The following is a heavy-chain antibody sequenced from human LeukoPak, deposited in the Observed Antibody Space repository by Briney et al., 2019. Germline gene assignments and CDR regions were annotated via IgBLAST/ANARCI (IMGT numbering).Heavy chain of an antibody. J-gene: IGHJ4*02. CDR2: ISGSGGGT. Sequence: PGGSLRLSCAASGFTFNNYAMNWVRQGPGKGLEWVSGISGSGGGTYYADSVKGRFTISRDNSKNTLYLQMNSLRAEDTAVYYCAKEPSSGWNPTRHFHSWGQGTLVTVSS. CDR3: AKEPSSGWNPTRHFHS. CDR1: GFTFNNYA. V-gene: IGHV3-23*01. D-gene: IGHD6-19*01.